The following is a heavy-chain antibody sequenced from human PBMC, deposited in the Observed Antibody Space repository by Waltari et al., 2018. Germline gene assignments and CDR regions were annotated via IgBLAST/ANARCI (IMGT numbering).Heavy chain of an antibody. J-gene: IGHJ4*02. V-gene: IGHV3-23*01. Sequence: EVQLLESGGGLVQPGGSLRLSCAASGFTFSSYAMSWVRQAPGKGLEWVSGIRGSGGSTYYAYSVKCRFTISRDNSKNTLYLQMNSLRAEDTAVYYCAKDPSRNIVVVPAATLRLELGYWGQGTLVTVSS. D-gene: IGHD2-2*01. CDR2: IRGSGGST. CDR3: AKDPSRNIVVVPAATLRLELGY. CDR1: GFTFSSYA.